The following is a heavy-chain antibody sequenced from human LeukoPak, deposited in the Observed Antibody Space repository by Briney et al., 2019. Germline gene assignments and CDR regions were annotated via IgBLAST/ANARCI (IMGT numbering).Heavy chain of an antibody. J-gene: IGHJ4*02. Sequence: GASVKVSCTASGYTFTSYDINWVRQATGQGLEWMGWMNPNSGNTGYAQKFQGRVTMTRNTSMSTVYLQLSTVTSEDTAVYYCVRSAMMVRGAAPLAYWGQGTLVTVSS. CDR1: GYTFTSYD. D-gene: IGHD3-10*01. CDR3: VRSAMMVRGAAPLAY. CDR2: MNPNSGNT. V-gene: IGHV1-8*01.